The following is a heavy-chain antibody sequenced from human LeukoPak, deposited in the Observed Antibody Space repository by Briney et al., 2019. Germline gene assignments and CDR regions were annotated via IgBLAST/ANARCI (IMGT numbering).Heavy chain of an antibody. CDR3: ARVGSGGSYDI. J-gene: IGHJ4*02. Sequence: GSLRLSCAASGFTFSGYSMNWVRQAPGKGLEWVSSISSTSSYIYYADSLKGRLTISRDNAKNSLYLQMNSLRAEDTAVYYCARVGSGGSYDIWGQGTLVTVSS. D-gene: IGHD2-15*01. CDR2: ISSTSSYI. V-gene: IGHV3-21*01. CDR1: GFTFSGYS.